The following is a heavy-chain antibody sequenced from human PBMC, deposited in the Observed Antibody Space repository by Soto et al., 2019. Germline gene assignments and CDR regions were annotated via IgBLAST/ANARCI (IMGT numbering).Heavy chain of an antibody. Sequence: SETLSLTCAVYGGSFSGYYWSWIRQPPGKGLEWIGEINHSGSTNYNPSLKSRVTISVDTSKNQFSLKLSSVTAADTAVYYCARGGGYSYGPDYWDQGTLVTVSS. D-gene: IGHD5-18*01. V-gene: IGHV4-34*01. CDR1: GGSFSGYY. CDR3: ARGGGYSYGPDY. J-gene: IGHJ4*02. CDR2: INHSGST.